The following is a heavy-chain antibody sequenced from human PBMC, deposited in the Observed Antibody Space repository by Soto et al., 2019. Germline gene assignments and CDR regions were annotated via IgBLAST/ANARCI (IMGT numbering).Heavy chain of an antibody. Sequence: QVQLQQWGAGLLKPSETLSLTCAVYGGAFRGYYWSWIRQPPGKGLEWIGEINHSGSTNYNPSLESRVTISVATSMNQFSLKLSSVTAADTAVYYCARGRGVWGGYRYSAWGQGTLVTVSS. CDR2: INHSGST. V-gene: IGHV4-34*01. CDR3: ARGRGVWGGYRYSA. D-gene: IGHD3-16*02. J-gene: IGHJ5*02. CDR1: GGAFRGYY.